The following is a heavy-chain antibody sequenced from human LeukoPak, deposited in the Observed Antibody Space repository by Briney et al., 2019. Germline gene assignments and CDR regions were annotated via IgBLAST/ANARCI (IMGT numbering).Heavy chain of an antibody. Sequence: PSETLSLTCTVSGGSISSYYWSWIRQPPGKGLELIGYIYYSGSTNYNPSLKSRVTISVDTSKNQFSLKLSPVTAADTAVYYCARRAGVTRTSHYFDYWGQGTLVTVSS. V-gene: IGHV4-59*01. D-gene: IGHD4-23*01. CDR1: GGSISSYY. J-gene: IGHJ4*02. CDR2: IYYSGST. CDR3: ARRAGVTRTSHYFDY.